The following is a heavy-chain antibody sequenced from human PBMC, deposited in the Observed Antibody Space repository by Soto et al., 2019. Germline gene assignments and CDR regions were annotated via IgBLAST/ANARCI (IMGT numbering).Heavy chain of an antibody. J-gene: IGHJ4*02. Sequence: LRLSCAASGFTFSTYWMHWVRQAPGKGLVWGSAIDGNGINKYYADSVKGRFTISRDNSKNTLYLRMSSLGPEDTAVYFCAKDYEFFDNWGQGALVTVSS. CDR2: IDGNGINK. V-gene: IGHV3-74*01. CDR1: GFTFSTYW. CDR3: AKDYEFFDN. D-gene: IGHD3-22*01.